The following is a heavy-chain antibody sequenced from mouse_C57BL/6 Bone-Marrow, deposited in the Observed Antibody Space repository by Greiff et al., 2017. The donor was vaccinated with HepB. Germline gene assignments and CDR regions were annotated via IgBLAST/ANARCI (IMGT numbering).Heavy chain of an antibody. Sequence: EVKLVESGGGLVKPGGSLKLSCAASGFTFSSYAMSWVRQTPEKRLEWVATISAGGSYTYYPDNVKGRFTISRDNAKNNLYLQMSHLKSEDTAMYYCARDGEGYYAWFAYWGQGTLVTVSA. J-gene: IGHJ3*01. D-gene: IGHD2-3*01. CDR2: ISAGGSYT. CDR3: ARDGEGYYAWFAY. V-gene: IGHV5-4*01. CDR1: GFTFSSYA.